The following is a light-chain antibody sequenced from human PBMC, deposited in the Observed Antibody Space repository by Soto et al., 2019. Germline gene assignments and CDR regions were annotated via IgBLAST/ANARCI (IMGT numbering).Light chain of an antibody. V-gene: IGKV3-11*01. CDR2: DAS. CDR3: QERRNWSYT. J-gene: IGKJ2*01. CDR1: QSVSSY. Sequence: EIVLTQSPATVSLSPGERATLSCRASQSVSSYLAWYQQKPGQAPRLLIYDASNRATGIPARFSGSGSGTAFTLTITPREPEDFAVYSCQERRNWSYTFGQGTKLEIK.